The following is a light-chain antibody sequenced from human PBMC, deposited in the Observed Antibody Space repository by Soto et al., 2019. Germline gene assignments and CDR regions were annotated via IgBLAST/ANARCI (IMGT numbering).Light chain of an antibody. CDR3: ASHTIKTTYV. CDR2: EVS. CDR1: NVDVGGYNY. V-gene: IGLV2-14*01. J-gene: IGLJ1*01. Sequence: QSVLTQPASVSGSPGQSITISCTGTNVDVGGYNYVSWYQHHPGKAPKLLIFEVSNRPSGVSNRFSGSKSGNTASLTISGLQSEDEAHYYCASHTIKTTYVFGSGTKVTVL.